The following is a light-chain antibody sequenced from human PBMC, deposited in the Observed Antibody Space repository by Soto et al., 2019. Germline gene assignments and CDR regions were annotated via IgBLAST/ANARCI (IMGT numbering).Light chain of an antibody. J-gene: IGLJ2*01. V-gene: IGLV2-14*03. CDR1: SSDVGAYNY. CDR2: DVI. Sequence: QSALTQPASMSGSPGQPITISCTGISSDVGAYNYVSWYQHHPGKAPKLIIYDVINRPSGVSNRFSGSKSGNTASLTISGLQAEDEADYYCSSYTTTNTLVVFGGGTKLTVL. CDR3: SSYTTTNTLVV.